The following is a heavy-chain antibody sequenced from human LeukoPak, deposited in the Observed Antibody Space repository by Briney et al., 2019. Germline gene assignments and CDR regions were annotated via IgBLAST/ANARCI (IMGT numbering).Heavy chain of an antibody. CDR1: GFTFSSYG. CDR2: ISYDGSNK. D-gene: IGHD3-10*01. CDR3: ARGLSGVWFGGDS. V-gene: IGHV3-30*03. J-gene: IGHJ4*02. Sequence: GGSLRLSCAASGFTFSSYGMHWVRQAPGKGLEWVAVISYDGSNKYYADSMKGRFTISRDNSKNTLNLQMNSLRAEDTAVYYCARGLSGVWFGGDSWGQGTLVTVSS.